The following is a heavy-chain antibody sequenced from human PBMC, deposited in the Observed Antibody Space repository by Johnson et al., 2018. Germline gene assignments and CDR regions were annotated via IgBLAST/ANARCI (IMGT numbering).Heavy chain of an antibody. J-gene: IGHJ6*02. CDR1: GFTFSSYG. D-gene: IGHD4-11*01. CDR2: VYYDGSNK. Sequence: QVQLVESGGGVVQPGRSLRLSCAASGFTFSSYGMHWVRQAPGKGLEWVAIVYYDGSNKYYADSVKGRFTISRDNSKNTLYLQMNSLRAEDTAVYFCTRDGATVTTNYYYGMDFWGQGTTVTVSS. CDR3: TRDGATVTTNYYYGMDF. V-gene: IGHV3-33*01.